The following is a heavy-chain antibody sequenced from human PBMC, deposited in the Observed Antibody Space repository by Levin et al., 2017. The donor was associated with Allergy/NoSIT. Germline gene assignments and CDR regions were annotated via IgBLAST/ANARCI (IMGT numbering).Heavy chain of an antibody. CDR2: IFLGDSDT. D-gene: IGHD5-24*01. V-gene: IGHV5-51*01. Sequence: GESLKISCKDSGHSFTSHWIAWVRQMPGKGLEWMGIIFLGDSDTRYSPSFQGQVTISADKSISTAYLQWSSLKASDTAMYYCARVEMGTTRVGFDPWGQGTLVTVSS. CDR3: ARVEMGTTRVGFDP. CDR1: GHSFTSHW. J-gene: IGHJ5*02.